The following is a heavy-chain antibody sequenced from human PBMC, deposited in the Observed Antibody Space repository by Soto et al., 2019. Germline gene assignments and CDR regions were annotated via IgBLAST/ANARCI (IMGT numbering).Heavy chain of an antibody. J-gene: IGHJ6*02. V-gene: IGHV1-18*01. CDR2: ISTHNGNT. CDR1: GYTFVRYG. CDR3: ARRAYYSYGMDV. Sequence: QVQLVQSGAEVKKPGASVKVSCKTSGYTFVRYGITWVRQAPGQGLEWMGWISTHNGNTNYGKKLQGRVTMTTDTSTSTAYMEPRSLRSDDTAVYYCARRAYYSYGMDVWGQGTTVTVSS.